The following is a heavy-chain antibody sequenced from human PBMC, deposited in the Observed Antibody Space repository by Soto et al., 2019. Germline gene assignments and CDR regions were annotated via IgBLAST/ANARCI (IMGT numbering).Heavy chain of an antibody. CDR2: ISGGGIGT. J-gene: IGHJ6*03. CDR1: GFTFSSYG. V-gene: IGHV3-23*01. Sequence: EVQLLESGGGLVQPGGSLRLSCAASGFTFSSYGMTWVRQARGKGLEWVSSISGGGIGTYYPDSAKGRFTISRDNSKNTVYLQVSSLRAEDTAVYFCARVPCTGCDAEKYFYYMDVWGKGTTVTVSS. CDR3: ARVPCTGCDAEKYFYYMDV. D-gene: IGHD2-2*01.